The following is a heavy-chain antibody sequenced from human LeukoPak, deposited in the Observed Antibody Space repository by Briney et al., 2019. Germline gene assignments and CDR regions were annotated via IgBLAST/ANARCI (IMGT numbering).Heavy chain of an antibody. V-gene: IGHV1-18*01. CDR3: ARDYRDGYNLYFDY. J-gene: IGHJ4*02. CDR2: ISTYNGNT. Sequence: ASVKVSCKASGYTFTNYNFSWVRQAPGQGLEWMGWISTYNGNTNYSQKLQGRVTMTTDTSTSTAYMELRSLRSDDTAGYYCARDYRDGYNLYFDYWGQGTLVTVSS. CDR1: GYTFTNYN. D-gene: IGHD5-12*01.